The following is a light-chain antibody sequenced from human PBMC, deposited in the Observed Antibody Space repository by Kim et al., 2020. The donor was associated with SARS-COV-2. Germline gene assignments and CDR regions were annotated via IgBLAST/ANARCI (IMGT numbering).Light chain of an antibody. CDR3: QHRSNWPLT. CDR1: QSVKSY. J-gene: IGKJ4*01. V-gene: IGKV3-11*01. CDR2: DAS. Sequence: EIVLTQSPATLSLSPGERASLSYRASQSVKSYLAWYQQKPGQAPRLLIYDASNRATGIPARFSGSGSGTVFTLTISSLEPEDFAVYHCQHRSNWPLTFGGGTKVDIK.